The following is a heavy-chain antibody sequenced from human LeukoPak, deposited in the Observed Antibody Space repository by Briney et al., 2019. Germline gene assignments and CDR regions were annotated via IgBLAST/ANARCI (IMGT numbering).Heavy chain of an antibody. CDR2: VSATGGRT. CDR1: GFTFSSYA. J-gene: IGHJ4*02. V-gene: IGHV3-23*01. D-gene: IGHD2/OR15-2a*01. Sequence: QAGGSLRLSCAASGFTFSSYAINWVRQAPGKGLEWVSTVSATGGRTYYADSVKGRLTISRDNSKTTLYLQMNSLRAEDTAVYYCAKSPSNNFYYFDYWGQGILVTVSS. CDR3: AKSPSNNFYYFDY.